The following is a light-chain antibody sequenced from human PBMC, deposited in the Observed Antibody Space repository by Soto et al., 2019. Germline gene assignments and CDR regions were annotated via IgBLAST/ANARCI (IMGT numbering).Light chain of an antibody. CDR1: KNDIGVYDF. V-gene: IGLV2-8*01. CDR3: KSYAGSNTYV. CDR2: EVV. Sequence: QSALTQPPSASGSPGQSVTISCTGTKNDIGVYDFVSWYQHHPGKAPRLIFYEVVQRPSGVPDRFSGSKSGNTASLTVSGLQAADEGDYFCKSYAGSNTYVFGSGTKLTVL. J-gene: IGLJ1*01.